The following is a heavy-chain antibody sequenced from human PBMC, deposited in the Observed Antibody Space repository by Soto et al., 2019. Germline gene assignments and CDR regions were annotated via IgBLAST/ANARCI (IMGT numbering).Heavy chain of an antibody. J-gene: IGHJ4*02. CDR2: ISSSGSTI. V-gene: IGHV3-11*01. Sequence: GGSLRLSCAASGFTFSDYYMSWIRQAPGKGLEWVSYISSSGSTIYYADSVKGRFTISRDNAKNSLYLQMNSLRAEDTAVYYCARDLYCSSTSCYAEDQYYFDYWGQGTLVTVSS. D-gene: IGHD2-2*01. CDR1: GFTFSDYY. CDR3: ARDLYCSSTSCYAEDQYYFDY.